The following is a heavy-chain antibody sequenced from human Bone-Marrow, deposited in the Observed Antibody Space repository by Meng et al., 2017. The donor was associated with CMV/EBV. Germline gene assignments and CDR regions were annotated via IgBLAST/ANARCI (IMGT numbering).Heavy chain of an antibody. CDR1: GGSISGYY. CDR2: IYYSGST. D-gene: IGHD6-13*01. CDR3: ARDLGSSWPGY. J-gene: IGHJ1*01. Sequence: SETLSLTCTVSGGSISGYYWSWIRQPPGKGLEWIGYIYYSGSTYYNPSLKSRVTISVDTSKNQFSLKLSSVTAADTAVYYCARDLGSSWPGYWGQGTLVTVSS. V-gene: IGHV4-59*12.